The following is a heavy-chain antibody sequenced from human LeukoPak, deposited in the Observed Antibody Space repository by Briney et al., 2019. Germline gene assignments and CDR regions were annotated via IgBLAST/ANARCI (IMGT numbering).Heavy chain of an antibody. CDR2: ISWDGGST. Sequence: TGGSLRLSCAASGFTFDDYAMHWVRQAPGKGLDWVSLISWDGGSTYYADSVKGRFTISRDNSKNSLYLQMNSLRAEDTALYYCAKDMRHPTLDYYYMDVWGKGTTFTVSS. CDR3: AKDMRHPTLDYYYMDV. V-gene: IGHV3-43D*04. D-gene: IGHD6-25*01. CDR1: GFTFDDYA. J-gene: IGHJ6*03.